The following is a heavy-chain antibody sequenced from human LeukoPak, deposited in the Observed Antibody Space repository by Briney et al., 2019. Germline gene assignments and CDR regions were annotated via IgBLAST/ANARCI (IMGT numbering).Heavy chain of an antibody. V-gene: IGHV4-39*07. J-gene: IGHJ4*02. D-gene: IGHD3-10*01. CDR2: IYYSTNT. CDR1: GDSTNSGNYY. Sequence: SETLSLTCSVSGDSTNSGNYYWSWIRQPPRKGLEWIGNIYYSTNTYYNPSLKSRVTISVDTSKNQFSLKLSSVTAADTAVYYCARGRKYYYGSGSYYPYWGQGTLVTVSS. CDR3: ARGRKYYYGSGSYYPY.